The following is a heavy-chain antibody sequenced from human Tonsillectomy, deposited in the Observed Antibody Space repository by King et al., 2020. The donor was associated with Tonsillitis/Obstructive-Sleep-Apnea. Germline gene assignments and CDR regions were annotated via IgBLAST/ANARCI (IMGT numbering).Heavy chain of an antibody. CDR1: GFTFSSYA. V-gene: IGHV3-23*04. CDR3: AKDQAVIVRGGMDV. CDR2: ISGSGGST. Sequence: VQLVESGGGLVQPGGSLRLSCAASGFTFSSYAMSWVRQAPGKGLEWVSGISGSGGSTYYADSVKGRFTISRDNSKNTLYLQMNTLRAEDTGVYYCAKDQAVIVRGGMDVWGQGTTVTVSS. D-gene: IGHD2/OR15-2a*01. J-gene: IGHJ6*02.